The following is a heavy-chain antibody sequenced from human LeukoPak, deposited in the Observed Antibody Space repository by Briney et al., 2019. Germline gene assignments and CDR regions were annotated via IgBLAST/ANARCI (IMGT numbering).Heavy chain of an antibody. CDR3: ASPDPTIVARNYYYYFMDV. Sequence: SETLSLTCTVSGYSISSGYYWGWIRQPPGKGLEWIGSIYHSGSTYYNPSLKNRVTMSVDTSKNQFSLKLNSVTAADTAVYYCASPDPTIVARNYYYYFMDVWGKGTTVTVSS. D-gene: IGHD6-6*01. V-gene: IGHV4-38-2*02. CDR1: GYSISSGYY. J-gene: IGHJ6*03. CDR2: IYHSGST.